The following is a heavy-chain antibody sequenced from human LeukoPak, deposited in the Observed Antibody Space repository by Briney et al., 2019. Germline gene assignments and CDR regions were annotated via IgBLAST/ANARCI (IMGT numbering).Heavy chain of an antibody. D-gene: IGHD4-17*01. Sequence: GGSLRLSCAASGFTFSSYAMHWVRQAPGKGLEWVAVISYDGSNKYYADSVKGRFTISRDNSKNSLYLQMNSLRAEDTAVYYCARLYGDYDAFDIWGQGTMVTVSS. CDR2: ISYDGSNK. CDR1: GFTFSSYA. CDR3: ARLYGDYDAFDI. J-gene: IGHJ3*02. V-gene: IGHV3-30-3*01.